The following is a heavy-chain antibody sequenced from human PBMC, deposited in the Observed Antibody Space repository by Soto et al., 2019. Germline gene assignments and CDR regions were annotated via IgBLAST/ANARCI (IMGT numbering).Heavy chain of an antibody. CDR3: ATVVGLGRYYFDA. CDR1: GHKLTEIS. J-gene: IGHJ5*02. V-gene: IGHV1-24*01. D-gene: IGHD2-15*01. CDR2: FVPKDGLP. Sequence: GASVKVSFKVSGHKLTEISVYWVRQSRRAGLECMGGFVPKDGLPTYAQNFEGRVTMTEDASTDTVYMEVANLRSEDSAVYYCATVVGLGRYYFDAWGQGTVVTVSS.